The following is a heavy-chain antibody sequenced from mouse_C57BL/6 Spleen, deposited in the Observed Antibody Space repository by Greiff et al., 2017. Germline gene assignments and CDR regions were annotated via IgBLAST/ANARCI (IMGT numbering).Heavy chain of an antibody. CDR2: IYPGDGDT. J-gene: IGHJ3*01. V-gene: IGHV1-82*01. Sequence: QVQLQQSGPELVKPGASVKISCKASGYAFSSSWMNWVKQRPGKGLEWIGRIYPGDGDTNYNGKFKGKATLTADKSSSTAYMQRSSLTSEDSAVYFCAPYYSKIGFAYWGQGTLVTVSA. CDR3: APYYSKIGFAY. CDR1: GYAFSSSW. D-gene: IGHD2-5*01.